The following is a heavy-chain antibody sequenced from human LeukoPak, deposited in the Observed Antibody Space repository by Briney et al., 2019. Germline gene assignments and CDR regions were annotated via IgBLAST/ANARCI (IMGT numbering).Heavy chain of an antibody. J-gene: IGHJ4*02. CDR1: GFTFSSYA. CDR3: ARDLGREWLNDSSGYVSVC. Sequence: PGGSLRLSCVASGFTFSSYAMSWVRQAPGKGLDWVSGIRGSGDSTYYADSVKGRFTISRDNSKNTLYLQMNSLRAEDTAVYYCARDLGREWLNDSSGYVSVCWGQGTLVTVSS. CDR2: IRGSGDST. V-gene: IGHV3-23*01. D-gene: IGHD3-22*01.